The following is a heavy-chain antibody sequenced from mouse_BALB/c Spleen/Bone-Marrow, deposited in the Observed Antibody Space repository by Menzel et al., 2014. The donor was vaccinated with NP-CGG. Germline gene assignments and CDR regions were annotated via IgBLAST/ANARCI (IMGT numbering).Heavy chain of an antibody. CDR1: GYTFTSYW. CDR3: TRSTVSFDY. D-gene: IGHD1-1*01. V-gene: IGHV1-69*02. Sequence: VKLMESGAELVKPGAPVKLSCKASGYTFTSYWMNWVKQRPGRGLEWIGRIDPSDSETHYNQKFKGKATLTADKPSSTAYMQLSSLTSEDSAVYFCTRSTVSFDYWGQGTTLTVSS. J-gene: IGHJ2*01. CDR2: IDPSDSET.